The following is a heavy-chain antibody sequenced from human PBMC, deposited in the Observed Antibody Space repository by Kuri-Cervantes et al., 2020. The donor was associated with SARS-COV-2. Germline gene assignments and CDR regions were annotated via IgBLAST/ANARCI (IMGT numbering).Heavy chain of an antibody. CDR1: GFTFSISW. V-gene: IGHV3-7*01. Sequence: GGSLRLSCGVSGFTFSISWMTWVRQAPGKGLEWVANIKQDGSEKYYVDSVKGRFTISRDNAKNSLYLQMNSLRAEDTAVYYCARDFNPLDYWGQGTLVTVSS. CDR3: ARDFNPLDY. J-gene: IGHJ4*02. CDR2: IKQDGSEK.